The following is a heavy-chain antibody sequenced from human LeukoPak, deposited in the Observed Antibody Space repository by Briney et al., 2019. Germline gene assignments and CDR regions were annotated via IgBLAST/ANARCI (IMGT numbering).Heavy chain of an antibody. Sequence: GGSLRLSCAASGFTFSSYGMHWVRQAPGKGLEWVAVIWYDGSNKYYADSVKGRFTISRDNSKNTLYLQMNSLRAEDTAVYYCAKAQGYYYDSSGYFDYWGQGTLVTVSS. CDR2: IWYDGSNK. D-gene: IGHD3-22*01. CDR1: GFTFSSYG. J-gene: IGHJ4*02. V-gene: IGHV3-33*06. CDR3: AKAQGYYYDSSGYFDY.